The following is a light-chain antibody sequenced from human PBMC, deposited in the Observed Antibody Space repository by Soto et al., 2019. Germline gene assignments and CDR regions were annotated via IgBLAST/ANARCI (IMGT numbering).Light chain of an antibody. CDR2: GAS. V-gene: IGKV3-20*01. Sequence: EIVLTQSPGTLSLSPGERATLSCRASQSVSSNNLVWYQQKPGQAPRLLIYGASYRAAGIPDRFSGSGSGTDFTLTISRLEPEYFALDYCQQYCSTPWTFGQGTKVEIK. J-gene: IGKJ1*01. CDR1: QSVSSNN. CDR3: QQYCSTPWT.